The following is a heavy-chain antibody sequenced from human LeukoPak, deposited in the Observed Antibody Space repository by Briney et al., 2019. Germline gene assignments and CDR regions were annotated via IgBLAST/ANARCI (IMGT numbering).Heavy chain of an antibody. Sequence: SETLSLTCTVSGGSISSSRYYWGWIRQPPGKGLEWIGTIYYNGDTYYNPSLSSRVTISVDTSKNQFSLKLSSVTAADTAVCYCASPREMATIYDAFDVWGQGTMVIVSS. CDR1: GGSISSSRYY. V-gene: IGHV4-39*01. D-gene: IGHD5-24*01. J-gene: IGHJ3*01. CDR3: ASPREMATIYDAFDV. CDR2: IYYNGDT.